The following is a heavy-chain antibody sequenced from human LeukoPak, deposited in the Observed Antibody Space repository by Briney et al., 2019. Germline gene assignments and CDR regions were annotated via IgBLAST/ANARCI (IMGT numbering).Heavy chain of an antibody. CDR1: GFTFSNYG. Sequence: GGSLRLSCAASGFTFSNYGMHWVRQAPGKGLEWVAVISYDGSNKYYADSVKGRFTISRDNSKNTLYLQMNSLRAEDTAVYYCARASGAPGGMDVWGQGTTVTVSS. CDR2: ISYDGSNK. V-gene: IGHV3-30*03. D-gene: IGHD6-19*01. J-gene: IGHJ6*02. CDR3: ARASGAPGGMDV.